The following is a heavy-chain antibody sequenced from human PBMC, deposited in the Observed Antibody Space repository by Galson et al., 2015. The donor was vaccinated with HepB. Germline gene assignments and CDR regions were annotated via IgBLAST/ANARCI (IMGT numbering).Heavy chain of an antibody. D-gene: IGHD6-19*01. J-gene: IGHJ6*02. Sequence: SLRLSCAASGFTFSNNAMSWVRQAPGKGLEWVSSISISGDNTYYADSVRGRFTVSRDNSKNTLYLQLNSLRAEDTAVYYCVSEWLPHYYGLDVWGQGTTVTVSS. CDR1: GFTFSNNA. CDR3: VSEWLPHYYGLDV. CDR2: ISISGDNT. V-gene: IGHV3-23*01.